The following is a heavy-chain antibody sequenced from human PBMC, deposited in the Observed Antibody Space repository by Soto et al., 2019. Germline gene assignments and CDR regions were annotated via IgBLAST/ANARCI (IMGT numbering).Heavy chain of an antibody. CDR3: AIDLEGASLVVGY. J-gene: IGHJ4*02. Sequence: QVQLVESGGGLVKPGGSLRLSCAASGFTFRDYYMNWIRQAPGKGLEWVSYISGSGTTTFQEDSVKGRFTISRENAKNSLYLQMNSLRDEDTAVYYCAIDLEGASLVVGYWGQGTLVTVSS. CDR2: ISGSGTTT. D-gene: IGHD1-26*01. CDR1: GFTFRDYY. V-gene: IGHV3-11*01.